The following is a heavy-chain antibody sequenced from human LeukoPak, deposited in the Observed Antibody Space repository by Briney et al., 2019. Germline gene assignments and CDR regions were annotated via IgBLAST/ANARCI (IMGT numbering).Heavy chain of an antibody. J-gene: IGHJ3*02. CDR1: GFTFSSHW. CDR3: AREGRPEAFDI. V-gene: IGHV3-7*01. Sequence: GGSLRLSCAASGFTFSSHWMSWVRQAPGKGLEWVANIKQDGSEKYYVDSVKGRFTISRDNAKNSLYLQMNSLRAEDTAVYYCAREGRPEAFDIWGQGTMVTVSS. CDR2: IKQDGSEK.